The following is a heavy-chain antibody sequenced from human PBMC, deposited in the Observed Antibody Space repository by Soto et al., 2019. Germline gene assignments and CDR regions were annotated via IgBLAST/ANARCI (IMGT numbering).Heavy chain of an antibody. D-gene: IGHD3-16*01. J-gene: IGHJ3*02. CDR2: ISGSGGRT. V-gene: IGHV3-23*01. Sequence: EMQLLESGGGLVQPGGSLRLSCVASGFPFSSYAMGWVRQTPGNGLERVSGISGSGGRTYYADSVKGRFTNSRDNSNNTLSLQMHILRGEDTADYFCAKGGYYSLFDIWGQGTMVTVS. CDR3: AKGGYYSLFDI. CDR1: GFPFSSYA.